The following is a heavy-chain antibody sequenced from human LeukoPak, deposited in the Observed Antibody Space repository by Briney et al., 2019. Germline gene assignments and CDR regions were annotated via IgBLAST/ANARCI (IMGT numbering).Heavy chain of an antibody. CDR1: GGSISSYY. Sequence: PSETLSLTCTVSGGSISSYYWSWIRQPPGKGMAWIGYIYYSGSTNYNPSLKSRVTISVDTSKNQFSLKLSSVTAADTAVYYCARSGYSYGYGYFQHWGQGTLVTVSS. J-gene: IGHJ1*01. CDR2: IYYSGST. V-gene: IGHV4-59*01. D-gene: IGHD5-18*01. CDR3: ARSGYSYGYGYFQH.